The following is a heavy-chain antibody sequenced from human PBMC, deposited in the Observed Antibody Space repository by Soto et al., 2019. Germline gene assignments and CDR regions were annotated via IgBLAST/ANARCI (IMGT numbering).Heavy chain of an antibody. J-gene: IGHJ4*02. CDR3: ARVGAYCVSTSCHDY. Sequence: QVQLVQSGAEVKKPGASVKVSCKPSGYTFTNYGISWVRQAPGQGLEWMGWISAYNGNTDYAQKLQGRVTMTTDTSTSTAYMEVRSLRSDDTGVYYCARVGAYCVSTSCHDYWGQGTLVTVSS. D-gene: IGHD2-2*01. V-gene: IGHV1-18*01. CDR2: ISAYNGNT. CDR1: GYTFTNYG.